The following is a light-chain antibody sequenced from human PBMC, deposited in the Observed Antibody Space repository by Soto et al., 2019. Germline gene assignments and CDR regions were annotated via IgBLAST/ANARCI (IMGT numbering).Light chain of an antibody. V-gene: IGLV2-14*01. Sequence: QSALTQPASVSGTPGQSITISCTGSNSDVGIYDFVSWYQHHPGRAPKLIVSEVSHRPSGVSNRFSGSKSGNTASLTISGLQSEDEADYYCISYTSDDVRYVVGTGTQLTVL. CDR3: ISYTSDDVRYV. CDR2: EVS. CDR1: NSDVGIYDF. J-gene: IGLJ1*01.